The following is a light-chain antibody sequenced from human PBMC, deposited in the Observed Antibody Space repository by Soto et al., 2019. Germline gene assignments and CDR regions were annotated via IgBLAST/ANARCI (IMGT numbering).Light chain of an antibody. CDR2: ADD. CDR3: QSYGATHVV. CDR1: GGSIASNY. Sequence: NFMLTQPHSVSASPGKTVTISCAGSGGSIASNYVQWYQQRPGSAPTPVIYADDQRPSGVPDRFSGSLDISSNSASLTISGLTTEDEADYYCQSYGATHVVFGGGTQLTVL. V-gene: IGLV6-57*02. J-gene: IGLJ2*01.